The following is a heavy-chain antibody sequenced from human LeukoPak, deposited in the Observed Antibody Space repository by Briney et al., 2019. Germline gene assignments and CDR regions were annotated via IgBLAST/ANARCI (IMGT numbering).Heavy chain of an antibody. V-gene: IGHV3-30*02. D-gene: IGHD2-2*01. CDR2: IRYDGSNK. CDR1: GFTFSSYG. CDR3: ARSLPAATVGAFDY. J-gene: IGHJ4*02. Sequence: GGSLRLSCAASGFTFSSYGMHWVRQAPGKGLEWAAFIRYDGSNKYYVDSVKGRFTISRDNAKNSLYLQMNSLRAEDTALYYCARSLPAATVGAFDYWGQGTLVTVSS.